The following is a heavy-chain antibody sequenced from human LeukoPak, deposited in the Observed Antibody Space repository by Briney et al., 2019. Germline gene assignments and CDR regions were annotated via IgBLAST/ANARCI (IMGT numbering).Heavy chain of an antibody. D-gene: IGHD3-22*01. Sequence: GSLRLSCAASGFTFSSYGMSWVRQAPGKGLEWVSAMSGSGGSTYYADSVKGRFTISRDNSKNTLYLQMNSLRAEDTAVYYCAMSIGANYYDSSGYSPFDFWGQGTLVTVSS. V-gene: IGHV3-23*01. CDR1: GFTFSSYG. CDR3: AMSIGANYYDSSGYSPFDF. J-gene: IGHJ4*02. CDR2: MSGSGGST.